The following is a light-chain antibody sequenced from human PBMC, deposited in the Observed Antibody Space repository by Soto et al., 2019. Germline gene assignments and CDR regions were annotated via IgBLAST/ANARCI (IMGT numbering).Light chain of an antibody. CDR3: CSHSPSVTWM. CDR1: SSDVGGYNF. Sequence: QSALTQTASVSGSPGQSITISCTGSSSDVGGYNFVSWYQQHPGKAPKLIIHEVSKRPSGVSNRVSGSKSGNTPSLTISGAQAEDEAVYYCCSHSPSVTWMFGGGTQLTVL. J-gene: IGLJ3*02. CDR2: EVS. V-gene: IGLV2-14*03.